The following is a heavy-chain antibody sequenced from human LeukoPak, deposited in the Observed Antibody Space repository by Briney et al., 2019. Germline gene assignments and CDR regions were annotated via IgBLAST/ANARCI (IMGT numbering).Heavy chain of an antibody. Sequence: GGSLRLSCAASGFTFSNAWMSWVRQAPGKGLEWVGRIKSKTDGGTTDYAAPVKGRFTISRDDSKNTLYLQMNSLKTEDTAVYYCTTVGRYFDWLSLIDYWGQGTLVTLSS. J-gene: IGHJ4*02. CDR2: IKSKTDGGTT. CDR3: TTVGRYFDWLSLIDY. V-gene: IGHV3-15*01. D-gene: IGHD3-9*01. CDR1: GFTFSNAW.